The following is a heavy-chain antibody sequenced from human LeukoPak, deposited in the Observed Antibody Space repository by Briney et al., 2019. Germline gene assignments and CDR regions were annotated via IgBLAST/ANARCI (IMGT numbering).Heavy chain of an antibody. V-gene: IGHV4-30-2*01. J-gene: IGHJ5*02. CDR1: GGSISSGPYS. CDR2: IFHSGST. CDR3: ARDGAVAGLDL. Sequence: PSETLSLTCTVSGGSISSGPYSWSWIRQPPGKGLEWIGYIFHSGSTDYSPSLRSRVTISVDKSKNQFSLKLRSVTAADTAVYFRARDGAVAGLDLWGQGTLVTVSS. D-gene: IGHD6-19*01.